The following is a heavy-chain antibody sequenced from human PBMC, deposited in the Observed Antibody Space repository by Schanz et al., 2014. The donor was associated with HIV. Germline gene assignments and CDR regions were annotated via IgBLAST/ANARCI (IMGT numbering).Heavy chain of an antibody. Sequence: EVQLVESGGGLVQPGRSLRLSCAASGFTFDDYAMHWVRQAPGKGLEWVSGISWNGATIGYGDSVKGRFTISRDNSKNTLYLQMNSLRAEDTALYYCAKDRNHYDSRYRGKGNYYYYYGMDVWGQGTTVTVSS. CDR2: ISWNGATI. D-gene: IGHD3-22*01. J-gene: IGHJ6*02. V-gene: IGHV3-9*01. CDR1: GFTFDDYA. CDR3: AKDRNHYDSRYRGKGNYYYYYGMDV.